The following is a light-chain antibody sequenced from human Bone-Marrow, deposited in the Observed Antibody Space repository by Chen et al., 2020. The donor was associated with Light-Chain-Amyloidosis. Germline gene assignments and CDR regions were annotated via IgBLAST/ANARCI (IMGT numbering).Light chain of an antibody. J-gene: IGKJ4*01. V-gene: IGKV3-20*01. CDR2: GSS. CDR1: QTISSNH. CDR3: QQYGTSPLT. Sequence: EIVLTQSPVTLSLSPGEGANLSCRAMQTISSNHLTWYAEQFGQAPRFLIYGSSSRATGIPDRFTGSGSGTDFTLTINRLEPEDFAMYYCQQYGTSPLTFGGGTKVEIK.